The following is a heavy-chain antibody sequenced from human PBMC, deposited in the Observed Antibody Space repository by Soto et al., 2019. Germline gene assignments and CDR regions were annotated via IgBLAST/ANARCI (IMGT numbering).Heavy chain of an antibody. CDR2: IYYSGST. V-gene: IGHV4-59*01. CDR1: GGSISSYY. Sequence: SETLSLTCTVSGGSISSYYWSWIRQPPGKGLEWIGYIYYSGSTNYNPSLKSRVTISVDMSKNQFSLKLSSVTAADTAVYYCARGYCSGGSCYETGWFDPWGQGTLVTVSS. J-gene: IGHJ5*02. CDR3: ARGYCSGGSCYETGWFDP. D-gene: IGHD2-15*01.